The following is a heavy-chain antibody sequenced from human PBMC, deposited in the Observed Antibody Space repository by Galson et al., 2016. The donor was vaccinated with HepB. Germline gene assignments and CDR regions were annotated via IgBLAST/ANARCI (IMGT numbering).Heavy chain of an antibody. Sequence: SETLSLTCAVNGGSFSAYWTWVRQPPGKGLEWIGEINPSGSTNYNPSLESRVTLSVDTSKSQFSLKLSSVTAADTAVYYCALSFWLGTTLIDSWGQGTLVTVSS. J-gene: IGHJ4*02. D-gene: IGHD1-14*01. CDR2: INPSGST. CDR3: ALSFWLGTTLIDS. V-gene: IGHV4-34*01. CDR1: GGSFSAY.